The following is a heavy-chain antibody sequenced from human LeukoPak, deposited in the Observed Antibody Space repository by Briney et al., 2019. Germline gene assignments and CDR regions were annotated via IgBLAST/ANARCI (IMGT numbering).Heavy chain of an antibody. J-gene: IGHJ4*02. CDR1: GYSICSGYY. D-gene: IGHD3-16*01. Sequence: KPSETLSLTCTVSGYSICSGYYWGWIRQPPGKGLEWIGSMFHSANTYYNPSLKSRVTISVDTSKNQFSLKMSSVTAADTAVYYCARDPSNSAFKGMQGGDYSGQGTLVTVSS. CDR2: MFHSANT. CDR3: ARDPSNSAFKGMQGGDY. V-gene: IGHV4-38-2*02.